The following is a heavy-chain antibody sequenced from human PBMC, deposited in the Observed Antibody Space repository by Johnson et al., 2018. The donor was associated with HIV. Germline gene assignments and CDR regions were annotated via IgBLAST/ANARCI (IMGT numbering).Heavy chain of an antibody. CDR2: ISYDGSNK. J-gene: IGHJ3*02. D-gene: IGHD3-10*01. V-gene: IGHV3-30-3*01. CDR3: ARAFPMVRYDAFDI. Sequence: VQVVESGGGVVQPGRSLRLSCAASGFTFSSYAMHWVRQAPGKGLEWVAVISYDGSNKYYADSVKGRFTISRDNSKNTLYLQMNSLRAEDTAVYYCARAFPMVRYDAFDIWGQGTMGTVSS. CDR1: GFTFSSYA.